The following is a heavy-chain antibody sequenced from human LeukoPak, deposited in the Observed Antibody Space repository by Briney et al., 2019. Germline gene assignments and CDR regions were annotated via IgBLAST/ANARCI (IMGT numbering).Heavy chain of an antibody. Sequence: GGSLRLSCAASGFTFSNYGMHWVRQAPGKGLEWVSFIRYDGNNKYYADSVKGRFTISRDNSKNTLFLQMNSLRPEDTAVYYCAQDIELYPFDYWGQGTLVTVSS. CDR1: GFTFSNYG. D-gene: IGHD3-10*01. CDR2: IRYDGNNK. CDR3: AQDIELYPFDY. J-gene: IGHJ4*02. V-gene: IGHV3-30*02.